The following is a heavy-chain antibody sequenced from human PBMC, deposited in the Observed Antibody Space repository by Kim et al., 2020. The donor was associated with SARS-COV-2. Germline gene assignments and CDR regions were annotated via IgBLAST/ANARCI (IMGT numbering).Heavy chain of an antibody. D-gene: IGHD3-3*02. CDR3: ASSDSTLSTAFDI. Sequence: TYAQAFTGRFVFSLDTSVNTAYLQISSLEAEDTAVYYCASSDSTLSTAFDIWGQGTVVTVSS. J-gene: IGHJ3*02. V-gene: IGHV7-4-1*02.